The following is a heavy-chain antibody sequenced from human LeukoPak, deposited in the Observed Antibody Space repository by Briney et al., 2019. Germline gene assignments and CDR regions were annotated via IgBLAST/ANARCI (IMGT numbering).Heavy chain of an antibody. D-gene: IGHD4-17*01. V-gene: IGHV1-24*01. CDR2: FDPEDGET. CDR1: GYTLAELS. Sequence: GASVRVSCKLSGYTLAELSMHWVRQAPGKGLEGMGGFDPEDGETIYAQKFQGRVTMTDDTSTDTAYMERSSLRSEDTAVYYCATDRTTVTRAYYYGMDVWGQGTTVTVSS. CDR3: ATDRTTVTRAYYYGMDV. J-gene: IGHJ6*02.